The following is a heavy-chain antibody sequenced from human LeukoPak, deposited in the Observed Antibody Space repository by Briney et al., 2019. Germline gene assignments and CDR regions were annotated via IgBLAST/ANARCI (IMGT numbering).Heavy chain of an antibody. CDR3: ARAGYCSSTSCYSYGMDV. Sequence: ASVKVSCKASGGTFSSYAISWVRQAPGQGLEWMGGIIPIFGTANYAQKFQGRVTITADKSTSTAYMELSSLRSEDTAVYYCARAGYCSSTSCYSYGMDVWGKGTTATVSS. V-gene: IGHV1-69*06. J-gene: IGHJ6*04. D-gene: IGHD2-2*01. CDR2: IIPIFGTA. CDR1: GGTFSSYA.